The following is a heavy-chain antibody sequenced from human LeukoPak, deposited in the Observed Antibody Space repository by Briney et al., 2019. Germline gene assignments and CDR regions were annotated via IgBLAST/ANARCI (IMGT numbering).Heavy chain of an antibody. D-gene: IGHD2-2*01. V-gene: IGHV3-23*01. J-gene: IGHJ5*02. CDR3: AKEPREYCSSTSCPNWLDP. CDR2: ISGSGGTT. Sequence: PGGSQRLSCAASGFTFSTYAMSWVRQAPGKGLEWVSAISGSGGTTYYADSVKGRFTISRDNSKNTLYLQMNSLRADDTAAYYCAKEPREYCSSTSCPNWLDPWGQGTLVTVSS. CDR1: GFTFSTYA.